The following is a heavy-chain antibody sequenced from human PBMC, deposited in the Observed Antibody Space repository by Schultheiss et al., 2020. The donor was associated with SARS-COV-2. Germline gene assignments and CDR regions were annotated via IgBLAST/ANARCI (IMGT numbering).Heavy chain of an antibody. CDR3: ARGGYGSGSYSPGAFDI. CDR1: GGSISSNY. V-gene: IGHV4-59*01. D-gene: IGHD1-26*01. J-gene: IGHJ3*02. CDR2: IYYSGST. Sequence: SETLSLTCTASGGSISSNYWSWIRQSPGKGLEWIGYIYYSGSTNYNPSLKSRVTISVDTSKNQFSLKLSSVTAADTAVYYCARGGYGSGSYSPGAFDIWGQGTMVTVSS.